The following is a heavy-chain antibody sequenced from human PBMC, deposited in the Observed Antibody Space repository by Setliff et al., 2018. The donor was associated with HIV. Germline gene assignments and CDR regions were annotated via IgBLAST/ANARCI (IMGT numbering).Heavy chain of an antibody. CDR2: IIPVFGTA. Sequence: SVKVSCKASGATFSTYAINWVRLAPGQGLEWMGGIIPVFGTATYSQKFQDRVTITADESTNTAYMEVRSLRSEDSAMYYCARALYYHHPSGGHYYGTFDFWGQGTLVTVSS. V-gene: IGHV1-69*13. D-gene: IGHD3-22*01. J-gene: IGHJ4*02. CDR1: GATFSTYA. CDR3: ARALYYHHPSGGHYYGTFDF.